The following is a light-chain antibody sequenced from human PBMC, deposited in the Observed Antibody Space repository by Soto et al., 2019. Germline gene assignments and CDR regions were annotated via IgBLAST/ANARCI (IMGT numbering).Light chain of an antibody. J-gene: IGKJ4*01. V-gene: IGKV3-11*01. CDR2: DAS. CDR1: QSVSSQ. CDR3: QQRYSWPPLT. Sequence: EIVLTQSPATLSLSPGETATLSCRASQSVSSQLAWYQQKPGQAPRLLIYDASNRATGIPARFSGSGSGTDFTLTISSLEPEDFAVYYCQQRYSWPPLTLGGGTKVDLK.